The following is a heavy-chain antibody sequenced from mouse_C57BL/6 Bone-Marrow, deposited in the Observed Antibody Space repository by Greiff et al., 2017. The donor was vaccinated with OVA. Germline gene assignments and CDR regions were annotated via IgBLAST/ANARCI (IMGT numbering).Heavy chain of an antibody. CDR2: INPNNGGT. J-gene: IGHJ2*01. Sequence: EVQLQQSGPELVKPGASVKMSCKASGYTFTDYNMHWVKQSHGKSLEWIGYINPNNGGTSYNQKFKGKATLTVHKSYSTAYMELRSLTSEATAIYDSAGVYYDYTGDYFDYWGQGTTLTVSS. D-gene: IGHD2-4*01. CDR3: AGVYYDYTGDYFDY. CDR1: GYTFTDYN. V-gene: IGHV1-22*01.